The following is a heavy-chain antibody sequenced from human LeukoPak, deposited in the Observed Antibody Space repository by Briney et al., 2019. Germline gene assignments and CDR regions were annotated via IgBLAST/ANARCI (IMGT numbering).Heavy chain of an antibody. D-gene: IGHD6-13*01. CDR2: ISSSSSYI. Sequence: PGGSLRLSCAASGFTFSSYSMNWVRQAPGKGLEWVSSISSSSSYIYYADSVKGRFPISRDNAKNSLYLQMNSLRAEDTAVYYCARVPYSSSWYYYYYMDVWGKGTTVTVSS. J-gene: IGHJ6*03. V-gene: IGHV3-21*01. CDR1: GFTFSSYS. CDR3: ARVPYSSSWYYYYYMDV.